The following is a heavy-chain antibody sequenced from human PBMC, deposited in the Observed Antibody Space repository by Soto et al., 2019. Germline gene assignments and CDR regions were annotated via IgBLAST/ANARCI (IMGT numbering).Heavy chain of an antibody. Sequence: QVQLVESGGGVVQPGRSLRLSCAASGFTFSSYDMHWVRQAPGKGLEWVAVIWYDGSNKYYADSVKGRFTISRDNSKNTLYLQMNSLRAEDTAVYCCASSYGDSFDYWGQGTLVTVSP. D-gene: IGHD4-17*01. CDR1: GFTFSSYD. J-gene: IGHJ4*02. CDR3: ASSYGDSFDY. CDR2: IWYDGSNK. V-gene: IGHV3-33*01.